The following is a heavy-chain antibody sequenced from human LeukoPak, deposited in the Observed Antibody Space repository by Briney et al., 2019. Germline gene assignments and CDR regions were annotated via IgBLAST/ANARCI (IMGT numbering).Heavy chain of an antibody. D-gene: IGHD6-13*01. V-gene: IGHV4-30-2*01. CDR1: GGSISSGGYS. Sequence: PSQTLSLTCAVSGGSISSGGYSWSWIRQPPGKGLEWIGYIYHSGSTYYNPSLKSRVTISVDRSKNQFSLKLSSVTAADTAVYYCAREIPSSSWYGDYYYGMDVWGQGTTVTVSS. J-gene: IGHJ6*02. CDR3: AREIPSSSWYGDYYYGMDV. CDR2: IYHSGST.